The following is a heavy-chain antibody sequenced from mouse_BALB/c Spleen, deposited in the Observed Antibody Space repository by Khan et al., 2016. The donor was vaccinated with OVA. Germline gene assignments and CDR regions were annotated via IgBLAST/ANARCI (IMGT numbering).Heavy chain of an antibody. V-gene: IGHV9-3-1*01. CDR2: INTYTGEP. CDR1: GYMFTNYG. J-gene: IGHJ3*01. D-gene: IGHD2-14*01. Sequence: QIQLLQSGPELKKPGETVKISCKASGYMFTNYGMDWVKQAPGKGLKWMGWINTYTGEPTYADDFKGRFAFSLETSANTAYLQINNLKNEDTTTYFCARREYYRFFAYWGQGTLVTVSA. CDR3: ARREYYRFFAY.